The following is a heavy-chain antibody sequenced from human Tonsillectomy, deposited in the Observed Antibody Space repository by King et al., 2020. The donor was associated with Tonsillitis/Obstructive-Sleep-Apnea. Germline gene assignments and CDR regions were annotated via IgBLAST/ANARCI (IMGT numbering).Heavy chain of an antibody. J-gene: IGHJ6*03. CDR2: IIPVFGTT. V-gene: IGHV1-69*12. D-gene: IGHD1-14*01. CDR1: GGTFSNYV. CDR3: ASFVRTHYYYYYMDG. Sequence: QLVQSGAEVKKPGSSVKVSCQVSGGTFSNYVINWVRQAPGQGLEWMGEIIPVFGTTYYAQKFQGRVSITADESTSTVYMELSSLRSEDTAVYYCASFVRTHYYYYYMDGWGKGTTVTVSS.